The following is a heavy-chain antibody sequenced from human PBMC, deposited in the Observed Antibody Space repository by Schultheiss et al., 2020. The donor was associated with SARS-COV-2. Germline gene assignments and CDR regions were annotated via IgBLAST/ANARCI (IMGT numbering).Heavy chain of an antibody. D-gene: IGHD2-2*01. CDR1: GFTFSSYE. V-gene: IGHV3-48*03. J-gene: IGHJ4*02. CDR3: ARGGVGYCSSTSCYSGHPIDNYFDY. Sequence: GGSLRLSCAASGFTFSSYEMNWVRQAPGKGLEWVSYISSSGSTIYYADSVKGRFTISRDNAKNSLYLQMNSLRAEDTAVYYCARGGVGYCSSTSCYSGHPIDNYFDYWGQGTLVTVSS. CDR2: ISSSGSTI.